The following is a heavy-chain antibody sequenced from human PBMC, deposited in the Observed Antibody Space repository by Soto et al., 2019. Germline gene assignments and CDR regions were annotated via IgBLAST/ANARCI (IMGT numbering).Heavy chain of an antibody. D-gene: IGHD6-13*01. Sequence: SETLSLTCAVSGYSISSSNWWGWIRQPPGKGLEWIGEIYHSGSTNYNPSLKSRVTISVDKSKNQFSLKLSSVTAADTAVYYCARANVAAAGIEWFDPWGQGTLVTVSS. CDR3: ARANVAAAGIEWFDP. CDR1: GYSISSSNW. CDR2: IYHSGST. J-gene: IGHJ5*02. V-gene: IGHV4-28*03.